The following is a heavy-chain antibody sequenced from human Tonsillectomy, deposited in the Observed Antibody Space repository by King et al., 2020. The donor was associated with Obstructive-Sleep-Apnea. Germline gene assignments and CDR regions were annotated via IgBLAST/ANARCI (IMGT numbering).Heavy chain of an antibody. CDR1: GFSLNTREMC. CDR2: IDWDDDK. Sequence: TLKESGPALVKPTQTLTLTCTFSGFSLNTREMCVSWIRQPPGKALEWLARIDWDDDKYYSTSLKTRLTISKDTSKNQVVFTMTNMDPVDTATYYCARTPRYDYGDQFFDYWGQGTLVTVSS. J-gene: IGHJ4*02. CDR3: ARTPRYDYGDQFFDY. D-gene: IGHD3-16*01. V-gene: IGHV2-70*11.